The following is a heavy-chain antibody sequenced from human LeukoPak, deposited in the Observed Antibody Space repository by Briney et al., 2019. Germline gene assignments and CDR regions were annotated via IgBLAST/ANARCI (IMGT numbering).Heavy chain of an antibody. J-gene: IGHJ5*02. CDR2: IIPILGIA. Sequence: VKVSCKASGGTFSSYATSWVRQAPGQGLEWMGRIIPILGIANYAQKFQGRVTITADKSTSTAYMELSSLRSEDTAVYYCARDYDSSGYYPNWFDPWGQGTLVTVSS. V-gene: IGHV1-69*10. CDR3: ARDYDSSGYYPNWFDP. CDR1: GGTFSSYA. D-gene: IGHD3-22*01.